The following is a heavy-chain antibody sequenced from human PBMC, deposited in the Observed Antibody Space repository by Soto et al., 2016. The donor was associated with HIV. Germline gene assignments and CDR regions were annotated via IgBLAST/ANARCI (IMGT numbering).Heavy chain of an antibody. J-gene: IGHJ1*01. Sequence: EMQLVESGGDLVQPGGSLRLSCVVSGSTVNSDYMSWVRQPPVKGLEWVSLIYGGGSTSYADSVKGRFTISRDKSKSTVYLQMNSLRVEDTAVYYCALGRFQYIWGQGTLVTVSS. CDR2: IYGGGST. CDR3: ALGRFQYI. CDR1: GSTVNSDY. D-gene: IGHD3-3*01. V-gene: IGHV3-66*01.